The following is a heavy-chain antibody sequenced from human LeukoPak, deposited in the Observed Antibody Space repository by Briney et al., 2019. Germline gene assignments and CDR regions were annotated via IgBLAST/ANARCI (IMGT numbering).Heavy chain of an antibody. J-gene: IGHJ3*02. CDR2: ISAYNGNT. V-gene: IGHV1-18*01. D-gene: IGHD1-26*01. Sequence: GASVKVSCKASGYTFTSYGISWVRQAPGQGLEWMGWISAYNGNTNYAQKLQGRVTMTTDTSTSTAYMELRSLRFDDTAVYYCARDPRWELLEAFDIWGQGTMVTVSS. CDR1: GYTFTSYG. CDR3: ARDPRWELLEAFDI.